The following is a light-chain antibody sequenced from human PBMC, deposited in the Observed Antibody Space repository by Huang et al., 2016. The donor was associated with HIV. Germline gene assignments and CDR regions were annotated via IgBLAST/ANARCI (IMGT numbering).Light chain of an antibody. J-gene: IGKJ5*01. CDR3: QQLNSYPIT. CDR1: QGIANL. CDR2: VAS. V-gene: IGKV1-9*01. Sequence: IQLTQSPLSLSASIGDRVTITCRASQGIANLLAWYQQKGGEAPKVLIYVASTLQNGVPSRFSGSGSGTNFTLTINSLQPEDFATYYCQQLNSYPITFGQGTRVDIK.